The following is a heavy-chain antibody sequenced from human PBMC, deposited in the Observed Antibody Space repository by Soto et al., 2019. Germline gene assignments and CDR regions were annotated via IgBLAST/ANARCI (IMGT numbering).Heavy chain of an antibody. D-gene: IGHD6-13*01. CDR2: IYYSGST. Sequence: SETLSLTCTVSGGSISSGGYYWSWIRQHPGKGLEWIGYIYYSGSTYYNPSLKSRVTISVDTSKNQFSLKLSSVTAADTAVYYCAREGGNIAAAGQYNWFDPWGQGTLVTVSS. CDR1: GGSISSGGYY. V-gene: IGHV4-31*03. J-gene: IGHJ5*02. CDR3: AREGGNIAAAGQYNWFDP.